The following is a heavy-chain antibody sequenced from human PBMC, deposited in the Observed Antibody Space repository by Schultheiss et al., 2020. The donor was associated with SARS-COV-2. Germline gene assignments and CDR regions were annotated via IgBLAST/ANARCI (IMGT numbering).Heavy chain of an antibody. Sequence: GESLKISCAASGFTVSSNYMSWVRQAPGKGLEWVSAISGSGGSTYYADSVKGRFTISRDNAKNALYLQMNSLRAEDTAVYYCASEAGDFWSGYNYCFDYWGLGTLVTVSS. J-gene: IGHJ4*02. CDR3: ASEAGDFWSGYNYCFDY. D-gene: IGHD3-3*01. CDR2: ISGSGGST. V-gene: IGHV3-23*01. CDR1: GFTVSSNY.